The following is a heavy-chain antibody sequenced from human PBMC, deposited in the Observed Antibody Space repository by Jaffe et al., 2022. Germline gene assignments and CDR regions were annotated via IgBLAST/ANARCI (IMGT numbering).Heavy chain of an antibody. CDR2: IYHSGST. J-gene: IGHJ6*03. Sequence: QVQLQESGPGLVKPSGTLSLTCAVSGGSISSSNWWSWVRQPPGKGLEWIGEIYHSGSTNYNPSLKSRVTISVDKSKNQFSLKLSSVTAADTAVYYCARADYCSSTSCYARGWFYYYYMDVWGKGTTVTVSS. V-gene: IGHV4-4*02. CDR3: ARADYCSSTSCYARGWFYYYYMDV. CDR1: GGSISSSNW. D-gene: IGHD2-2*01.